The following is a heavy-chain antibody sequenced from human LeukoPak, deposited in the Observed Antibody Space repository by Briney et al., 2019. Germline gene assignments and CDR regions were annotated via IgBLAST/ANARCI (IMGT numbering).Heavy chain of an antibody. CDR2: IYYSGST. CDR1: GGSISSGDYY. J-gene: IGHJ5*02. Sequence: PSETLSLTCTVSGGSISSGDYYWSWIRQPPGKGLEWIGYIYYSGSTYYNPSLKSRVTISVDTSKNQFSLKLSSVTAADTAVYYCAGGDDAYWFDPWGQGTLVTVSS. D-gene: IGHD2-21*01. CDR3: AGGDDAYWFDP. V-gene: IGHV4-30-4*08.